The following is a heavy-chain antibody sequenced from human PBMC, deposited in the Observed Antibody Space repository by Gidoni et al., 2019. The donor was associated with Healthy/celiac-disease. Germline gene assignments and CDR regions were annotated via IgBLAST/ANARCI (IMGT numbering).Heavy chain of an antibody. V-gene: IGHV3-30*03. CDR3: ACRETGYLNDAFDI. D-gene: IGHD3-9*01. J-gene: IGHJ3*02. CDR1: GFNFSSYG. CDR2: ISYDGSNK. Sequence: QVQLVESGGGVVQPGRSLRLSCAASGFNFSSYGMHWVRQAPGKGLEWVAVISYDGSNKYYADSVKGRFTISRDNSKNTLYLQMNSLRAEDTAVYYCACRETGYLNDAFDIWGQGTMVTVSS.